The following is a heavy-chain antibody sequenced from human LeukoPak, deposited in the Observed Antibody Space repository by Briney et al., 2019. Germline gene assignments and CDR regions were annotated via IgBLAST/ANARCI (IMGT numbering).Heavy chain of an antibody. CDR1: GGSISSYY. CDR3: ASGSGGWDYDSSGYYLYYFDY. Sequence: SETLSLTCTASGGSISSYYWSWIRQPPGKGLEWIGYIYYSGSTNYNPSLKSRVTISVDTSKNQFSLKLSSVTAADTAVYYCASGSGGWDYDSSGYYLYYFDYWGQGTLVTVSS. J-gene: IGHJ4*02. D-gene: IGHD3-22*01. CDR2: IYYSGST. V-gene: IGHV4-59*01.